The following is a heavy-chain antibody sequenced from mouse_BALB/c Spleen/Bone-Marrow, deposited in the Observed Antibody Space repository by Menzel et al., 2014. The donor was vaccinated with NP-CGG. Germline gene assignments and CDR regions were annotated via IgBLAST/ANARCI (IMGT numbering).Heavy chain of an antibody. CDR3: ARDRAARATGYYFDY. CDR2: IRNKANGYTT. CDR1: GFTFTDYY. D-gene: IGHD3-1*01. V-gene: IGHV7-3*02. Sequence: EVKLMESGGGLVQPGGSLRLSCATSGFTFTDYYMSWVRQPPGKALEWLGFIRNKANGYTTEYSASVKGRFTISRDNSQSILYLQMNTLRAEDSATYYCARDRAARATGYYFDYRGQGTTLTVSS. J-gene: IGHJ2*01.